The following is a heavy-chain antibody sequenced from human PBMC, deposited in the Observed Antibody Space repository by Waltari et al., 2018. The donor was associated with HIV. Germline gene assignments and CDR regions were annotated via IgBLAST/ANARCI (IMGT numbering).Heavy chain of an antibody. CDR3: AKDVRFGSSWYGY. CDR2: ISGRGGST. CDR1: GFTFSSYA. D-gene: IGHD6-13*01. V-gene: IGHV3-23*01. Sequence: EVQLLESGGGLVQPGGSLRLSCAASGFTFSSYAMSWVRQAPGKGLGVVSAISGRGGSTNYADSVKGRFTISRDNSKNTLYLQMNSLRAEDTAVYYCAKDVRFGSSWYGYWGQGTLVTVSS. J-gene: IGHJ4*02.